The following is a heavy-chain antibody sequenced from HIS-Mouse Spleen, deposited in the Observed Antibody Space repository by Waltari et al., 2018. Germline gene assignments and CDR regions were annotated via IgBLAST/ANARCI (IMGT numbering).Heavy chain of an antibody. Sequence: QVQLQQWGAGLLKPSETLSLTCAVYGGSFSGYYWSWIRQPPGKGLEWIGEINHSGSTQYHPSLKSRVTISVDTSKTQFSLKLSSVTAADTAVYYCARGPLGVKDYWGQGTLVTVSS. CDR3: ARGPLGVKDY. CDR1: GGSFSGYY. V-gene: IGHV4-34*01. D-gene: IGHD7-27*01. CDR2: INHSGST. J-gene: IGHJ4*02.